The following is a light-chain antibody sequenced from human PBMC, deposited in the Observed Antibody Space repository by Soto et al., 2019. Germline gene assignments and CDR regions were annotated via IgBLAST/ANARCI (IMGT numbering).Light chain of an antibody. J-gene: IGLJ3*02. V-gene: IGLV2-14*01. CDR3: SSYTNSTTV. Sequence: QAVVTQPASVSGSPGQSITISCTGISSDVGGYAYVSWYQQHPGKVPKLMIYEVSSRPSGVSNRFSGSKSGNTASLTISGLQAEDEADYYCSSYTNSTTVFGGGTKLTVL. CDR2: EVS. CDR1: SSDVGGYAY.